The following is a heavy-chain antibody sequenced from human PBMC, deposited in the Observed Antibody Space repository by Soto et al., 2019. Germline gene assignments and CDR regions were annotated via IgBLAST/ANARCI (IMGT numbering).Heavy chain of an antibody. V-gene: IGHV1-18*04. D-gene: IGHD3-10*01. Sequence: QVQLVQSGAEVKKPGASVKVSCKASGYVFISYGISWARQAPGQGLEWMGWISRHNGNTNYAQKFQGRVIMTTDASSSTAYMELRSLRSDDTAVYYCVRDLDGSGSYYTDFWGQGTLVTVS. CDR1: GYVFISYG. CDR3: VRDLDGSGSYYTDF. CDR2: ISRHNGNT. J-gene: IGHJ4*02.